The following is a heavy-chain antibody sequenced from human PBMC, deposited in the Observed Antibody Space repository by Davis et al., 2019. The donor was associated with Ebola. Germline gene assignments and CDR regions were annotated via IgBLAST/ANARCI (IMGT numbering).Heavy chain of an antibody. Sequence: AASVKVSCKASAGTFSSYAISWVRQAPGQGLEWMGGIIPMFGTANYAQKFQGRVTITADESTSTAYMELSSLRSEDTAVYYCARERQWLVRVFDYWGQGTLVTVSS. J-gene: IGHJ4*02. D-gene: IGHD6-19*01. CDR3: ARERQWLVRVFDY. CDR1: AGTFSSYA. V-gene: IGHV1-69*13. CDR2: IIPMFGTA.